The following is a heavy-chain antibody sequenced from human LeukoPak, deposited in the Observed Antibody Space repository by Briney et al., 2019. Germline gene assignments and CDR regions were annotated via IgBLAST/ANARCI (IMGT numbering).Heavy chain of an antibody. J-gene: IGHJ6*03. CDR1: GGSISTVGYY. CDR3: ARVRRGSKGPKEDYMDV. V-gene: IGHV4-61*02. D-gene: IGHD3-10*01. Sequence: SQTLSLTCTVSGGSISTVGYYWSWTRQPAGKGLEWIGRIYTSGSTNYNPSLKSRVTISVDTSKNQFSLKLSSVTAADTAVYYCARVRRGSKGPKEDYMDVWGKGTTVTVSS. CDR2: IYTSGST.